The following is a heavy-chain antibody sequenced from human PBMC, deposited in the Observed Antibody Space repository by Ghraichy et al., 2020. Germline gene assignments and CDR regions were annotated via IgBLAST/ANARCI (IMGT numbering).Heavy chain of an antibody. CDR1: GFTFSTYS. CDR2: ISASDTTI. CDR3: ARDRQATVTPFDY. Sequence: LTCAASGFTFSTYSMNWVRQAPGKGLEWVSYISASDTTIYYADSVKGRFTISRDNAKNSLYLQLNSLRDEDTAVYYCARDRQATVTPFDYWGQGTLVTVSS. D-gene: IGHD4-17*01. J-gene: IGHJ4*02. V-gene: IGHV3-48*02.